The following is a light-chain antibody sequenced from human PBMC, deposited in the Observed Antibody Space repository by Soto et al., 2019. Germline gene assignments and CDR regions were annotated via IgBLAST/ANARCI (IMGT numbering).Light chain of an antibody. V-gene: IGKV1-39*01. Sequence: DIQMTQSPSALSASVGDRVTITCRASQTISTYLNWYQQKPGKAPKLLIYAASTLQSGVPSRFSGSGSGTDYTLTISNLQPEDFATYYCQQRIGISYTFGQGKRLEIK. CDR1: QTISTY. CDR2: AAS. CDR3: QQRIGISYT. J-gene: IGKJ2*01.